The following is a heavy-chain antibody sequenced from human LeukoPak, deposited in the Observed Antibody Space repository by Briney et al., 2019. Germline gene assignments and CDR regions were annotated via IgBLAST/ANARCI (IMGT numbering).Heavy chain of an antibody. CDR2: ITSSGTMV. CDR3: ARRRGGYSYADFDY. CDR1: GFTFSSFE. D-gene: IGHD5-18*01. V-gene: IGHV3-48*03. J-gene: IGHJ4*02. Sequence: GGSLRLSCAASGFTFSSFEMNWVRQAPGKGLEWLSYITSSGTMVYYADSVKGRFTISRDNAKNSLYLQMNSLRAEDTAIYYCARRRGGYSYADFDYWGQGTLVTVSS.